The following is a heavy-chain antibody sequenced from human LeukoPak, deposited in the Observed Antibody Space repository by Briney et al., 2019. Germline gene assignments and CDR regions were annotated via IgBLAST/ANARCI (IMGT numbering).Heavy chain of an antibody. J-gene: IGHJ4*02. CDR3: AKGRAGTVMVEY. Sequence: PGGSLRLSCAASGFTFSDYAVNWVRQAPGKGLEWVSTISGGGGTTYYADSVKGRFTISRDNSKNTLSLQMSSLRADDTAVYYCAKGRAGTVMVEYWGQGTLVTVSP. D-gene: IGHD1-7*01. V-gene: IGHV3-23*01. CDR2: ISGGGGTT. CDR1: GFTFSDYA.